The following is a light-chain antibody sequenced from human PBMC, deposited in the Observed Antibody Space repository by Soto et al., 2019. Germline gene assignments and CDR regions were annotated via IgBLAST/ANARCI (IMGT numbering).Light chain of an antibody. Sequence: DIQMTQSPSSLSASVGDRVTITCRASQSISSYLNWYQQKPGKAPKLLIYAASSLQSGVPSRFSGSGSGTDSPLTTSSRQPEDFATYYCKQIYGTPSPFGLGPKVDIK. J-gene: IGKJ3*01. CDR2: AAS. V-gene: IGKV1-39*01. CDR1: QSISSY. CDR3: KQIYGTPSP.